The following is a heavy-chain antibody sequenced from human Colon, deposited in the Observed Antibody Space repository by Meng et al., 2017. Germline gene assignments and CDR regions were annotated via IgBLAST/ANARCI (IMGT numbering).Heavy chain of an antibody. Sequence: HVQLRQSGPGVLRPSATMALTCTVCGGAFSGGSRHWIRIRQPPGKGLVYIGYVDYSGSTHYNPFLKSVVTMSVDTSKKQLSLKLSSVTAADTAVYYCAGGPWEFDYWGQGTLVTVSS. CDR3: AGGPWEFDY. D-gene: IGHD1-26*01. V-gene: IGHV4-61*01. CDR2: VDYSGST. CDR1: GGAFSGGSRH. J-gene: IGHJ4*02.